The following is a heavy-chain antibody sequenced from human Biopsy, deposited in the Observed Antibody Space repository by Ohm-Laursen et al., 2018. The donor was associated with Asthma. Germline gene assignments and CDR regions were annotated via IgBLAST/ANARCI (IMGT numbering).Heavy chain of an antibody. CDR2: IYSGGTS. V-gene: IGHV3-53*01. Sequence: GSLRLSCSASGFAVSRDHIFWVRQAPGKGLERVSVIYSGGTSHTADSVRGRFTISRDYSKNTLYLQMHGLRAEDTAVYYCARGDSSNWSHYYFDYWGQGTLVTVSS. J-gene: IGHJ4*02. CDR1: GFAVSRDH. CDR3: ARGDSSNWSHYYFDY. D-gene: IGHD3-22*01.